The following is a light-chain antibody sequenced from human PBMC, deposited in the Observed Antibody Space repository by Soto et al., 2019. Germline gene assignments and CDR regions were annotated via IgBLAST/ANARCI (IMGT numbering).Light chain of an antibody. Sequence: QSALTQPASVSGSPGQSITISCTGTSNDVGGYNYVSWYQQHPGKAPKLLIYEVNNRPSGVSSRFSGSKSGNTASLTISGLQTDDEAGYYCSSHTTSTTLVFGGGTQLTVL. CDR2: EVN. CDR1: SNDVGGYNY. V-gene: IGLV2-14*03. CDR3: SSHTTSTTLV. J-gene: IGLJ3*02.